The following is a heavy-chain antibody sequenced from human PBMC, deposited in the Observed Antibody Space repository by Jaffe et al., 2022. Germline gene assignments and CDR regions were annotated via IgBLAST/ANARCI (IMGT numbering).Heavy chain of an antibody. D-gene: IGHD4-17*01. CDR1: GFTFGDYA. CDR3: TRDPRGADYGIPLDYYFDY. J-gene: IGHJ4*02. CDR2: IRSKAYGGTT. Sequence: EVQLVESGGGLVQPGRSLRLSCTASGFTFGDYAMSWVRQAPGKGLEWVGFIRSKAYGGTTEYAASVKGRFTISRDDSKSIAYLQMNSLKTEDTAVYYCTRDPRGADYGIPLDYYFDYWGQGTLVTVSS. V-gene: IGHV3-49*04.